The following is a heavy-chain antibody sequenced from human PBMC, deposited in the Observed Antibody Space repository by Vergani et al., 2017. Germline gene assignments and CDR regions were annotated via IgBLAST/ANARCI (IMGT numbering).Heavy chain of an antibody. CDR3: ARDERPYYYDSSGYFR. Sequence: QVQLVQSGAEVKKPGSSVKVSYKASGGPFSSYAISWVRQAPGQGLEWMGGIIPIFGTANYAQKFQGRVTITADESTSTAYMELSSLRSEDTAVHYCARDERPYYYDSSGYFRWGQGTLVTVSS. D-gene: IGHD3-22*01. V-gene: IGHV1-69*01. J-gene: IGHJ4*02. CDR1: GGPFSSYA. CDR2: IIPIFGTA.